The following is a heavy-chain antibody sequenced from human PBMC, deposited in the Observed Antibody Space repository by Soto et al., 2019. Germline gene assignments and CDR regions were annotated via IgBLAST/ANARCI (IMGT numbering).Heavy chain of an antibody. CDR3: ARDRDSRYHFDY. J-gene: IGHJ4*02. D-gene: IGHD1-1*01. CDR2: IYYSGST. Sequence: PSETLSLTCTVSGGSISSYYWSWIRQPPGKGLEWIGYIYYSGSTNYNPSLKSRVTISVDTSKNQFSLKLSSVTAADTAVYYCARDRDSRYHFDYWGQGTLVTVSS. V-gene: IGHV4-59*01. CDR1: GGSISSYY.